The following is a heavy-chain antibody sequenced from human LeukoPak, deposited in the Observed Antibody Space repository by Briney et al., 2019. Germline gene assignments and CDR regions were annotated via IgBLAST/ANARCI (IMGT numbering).Heavy chain of an antibody. D-gene: IGHD4-23*01. CDR2: IYYSGST. Sequence: KPSETLSLTCAAYGGSFSGYYWSWIRQPPGKGLEWIGYIYYSGSTYYNPSLKSRVTISVDTSKNQFSLKLSSVTAADTAVYYCARVGTVVRPFFDYWGQGTLVTVSS. CDR3: ARVGTVVRPFFDY. CDR1: GGSFSGYY. J-gene: IGHJ4*02. V-gene: IGHV4-30-4*08.